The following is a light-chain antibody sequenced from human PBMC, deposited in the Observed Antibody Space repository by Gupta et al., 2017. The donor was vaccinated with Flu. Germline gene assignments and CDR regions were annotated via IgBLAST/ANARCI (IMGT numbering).Light chain of an antibody. J-gene: IGLJ2*01. V-gene: IGLV3-19*01. CDR1: SLRSYY. CDR2: GKN. Sequence: ALGQTVRITCQGDSLRSYYASWYQQKPGQAPVLVIYGKNNRPSGIPDRFSGSSSGNTASLTITGAQAEDEADYYCNSRDSSGNPFGGGTKLTVL. CDR3: NSRDSSGNP.